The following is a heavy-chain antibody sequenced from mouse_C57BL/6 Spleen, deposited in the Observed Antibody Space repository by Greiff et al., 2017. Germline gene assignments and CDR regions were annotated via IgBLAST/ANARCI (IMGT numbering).Heavy chain of an antibody. Sequence: QVQLQQPGTELVKPGASVKLSCKASGYTFTSYWMHWVKQRPGQGLEWIGNINPSNGGTNYNEKFKSKATLTVDKSSSTAYMQLSSLTSEDSAVYYGARSAGLRRKDYFDYWGQGTTLTVSS. D-gene: IGHD2-2*01. CDR3: ARSAGLRRKDYFDY. J-gene: IGHJ2*01. V-gene: IGHV1-53*01. CDR1: GYTFTSYW. CDR2: INPSNGGT.